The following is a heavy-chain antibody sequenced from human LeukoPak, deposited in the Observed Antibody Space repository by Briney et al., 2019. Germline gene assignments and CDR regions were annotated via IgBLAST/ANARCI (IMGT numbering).Heavy chain of an antibody. CDR3: ARALSYYDILTGYRNWFDP. Sequence: ASVKVSCKASGYTFTGYYMHWVRQAPGQGLEWMGWINPNSGGTNYAQKFQGKVTMTRDTSISTAYMELSRLRSDDTAVYYCARALSYYDILTGYRNWFDPWGQGTLVTVSS. J-gene: IGHJ5*02. D-gene: IGHD3-9*01. CDR2: INPNSGGT. CDR1: GYTFTGYY. V-gene: IGHV1-2*02.